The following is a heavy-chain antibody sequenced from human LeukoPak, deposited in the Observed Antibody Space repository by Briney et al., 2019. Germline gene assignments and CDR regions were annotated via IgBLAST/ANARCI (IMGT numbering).Heavy chain of an antibody. CDR3: ARTDQRGRPFDY. V-gene: IGHV4-34*01. CDR1: GGSFSGYY. Sequence: PSETLSLTCAVYGGSFSGYYWSWIRQPPGKGLEWIGEINHSGSTNYNPSLKSQVTISVDTSKNQFSLKLSSVTAADTAVYYCARTDQRGRPFDYWGQGTLVTVSS. D-gene: IGHD2-2*01. J-gene: IGHJ4*02. CDR2: INHSGST.